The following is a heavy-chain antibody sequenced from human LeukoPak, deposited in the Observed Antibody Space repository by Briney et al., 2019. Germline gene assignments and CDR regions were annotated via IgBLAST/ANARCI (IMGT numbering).Heavy chain of an antibody. V-gene: IGHV3-7*01. CDR3: ARGRGYCLKGVCQLDYFDY. CDR2: INHGGSEK. Sequence: PGGSLRLSCAASGFIFTSYWMGWVRQAPGKGLEWVAHINHGGSEKYYVDSVKGRFTISRDNAKNSLFLQMNSLRAEDTAVYYCARGRGYCLKGVCQLDYFDYWGQGILVTVSS. CDR1: GFIFTSYW. D-gene: IGHD2-15*01. J-gene: IGHJ4*02.